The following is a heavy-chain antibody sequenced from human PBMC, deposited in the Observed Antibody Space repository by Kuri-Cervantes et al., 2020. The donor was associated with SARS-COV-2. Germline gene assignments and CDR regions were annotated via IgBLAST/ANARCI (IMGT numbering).Heavy chain of an antibody. CDR2: INPSGGST. V-gene: IGHV1-46*01. D-gene: IGHD6-19*01. Sequence: ASVKVSCKASGYTFTSYYMHWVRQAPGQGLEWMGIINPSGGSTSYAQKFQGRVTMTRDTSISTAYMEPSRLRSDDTAVYYCAREGGIAVAGTGFDYWGQGTLVTVSS. CDR1: GYTFTSYY. CDR3: AREGGIAVAGTGFDY. J-gene: IGHJ4*02.